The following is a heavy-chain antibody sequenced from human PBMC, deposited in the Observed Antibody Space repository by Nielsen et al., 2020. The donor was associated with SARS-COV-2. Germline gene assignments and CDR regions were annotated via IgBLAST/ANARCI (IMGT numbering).Heavy chain of an antibody. J-gene: IGHJ6*02. D-gene: IGHD3-10*01. CDR2: ISSSSSYT. V-gene: IGHV3-11*03. CDR1: GFTFSDYY. CDR3: ARMSGPSYHYDGMDV. Sequence: GESLKISCAASGFTFSDYYMSWIRQAPGKGLEWVSYISSSSSYTNYADSVKGRFTISRDNAKNSLYLQMSSLRAEDTALYYCARMSGPSYHYDGMDVWGQGTTVTVSS.